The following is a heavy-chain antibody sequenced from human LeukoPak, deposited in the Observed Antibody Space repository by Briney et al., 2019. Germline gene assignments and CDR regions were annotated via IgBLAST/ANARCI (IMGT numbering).Heavy chain of an antibody. CDR2: IWYDGSNK. CDR1: GFMFSRHW. V-gene: IGHV3-30*02. J-gene: IGHJ6*02. CDR3: AKVRLGSGYYGMDV. Sequence: PGGSLRLSCAASGFMFSRHWMSWVRQAPGKGLEWVAVIWYDGSNKDYADSVKGRFTISRDNSKNTLYLQMNSLRVEDTAVYYCAKVRLGSGYYGMDVWGQGTTVTVSS. D-gene: IGHD3-10*01.